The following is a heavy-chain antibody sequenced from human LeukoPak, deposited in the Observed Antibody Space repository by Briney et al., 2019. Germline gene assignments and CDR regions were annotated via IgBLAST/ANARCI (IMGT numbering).Heavy chain of an antibody. CDR2: ISDSGDYT. CDR3: AKDTSIGKYCTNGVCSPFDY. J-gene: IGHJ4*02. D-gene: IGHD2-8*01. V-gene: IGHV3-23*01. CDR1: GFTFSSYA. Sequence: GGSLRLSCAVSGFTFSSYAMSWVRQAPGQGLEGVSVISDSGDYTSYADSVRGRFTISRDNSRNTLYLQMISLRPEDTAVYYCAKDTSIGKYCTNGVCSPFDYWGQGTLVTVSS.